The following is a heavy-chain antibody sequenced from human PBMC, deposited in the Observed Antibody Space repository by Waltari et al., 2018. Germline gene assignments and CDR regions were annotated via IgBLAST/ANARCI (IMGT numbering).Heavy chain of an antibody. Sequence: QVQLVESGGGVVQPGRSLRLSCAASGFPFNNYGIHWVRQAPGKGLEWVAVISHDGSNKYYADSVKGRFTVSRDNSRNVLYLQMNSLRVDDTAVYYCAKDRDCSSTSCSLLDVWGQGTMVTVSS. CDR2: ISHDGSNK. D-gene: IGHD2-2*01. CDR1: GFPFNNYG. V-gene: IGHV3-30*18. CDR3: AKDRDCSSTSCSLLDV. J-gene: IGHJ3*01.